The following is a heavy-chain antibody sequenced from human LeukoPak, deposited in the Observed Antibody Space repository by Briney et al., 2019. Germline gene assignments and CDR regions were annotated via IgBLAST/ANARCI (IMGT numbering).Heavy chain of an antibody. CDR2: IYYTGST. J-gene: IGHJ4*02. D-gene: IGHD1-20*01. V-gene: IGHV4-59*01. Sequence: SETLSLTCTVSGGSISSYYWSWIRQPPGKGLEWIGYIYYTGSTNYNPSLKSRVTISVDTSKNQFSLKLSSVTAADTAVYYCARDHGLTGDFLIWGQGTLVTVSS. CDR3: ARDHGLTGDFLI. CDR1: GGSISSYY.